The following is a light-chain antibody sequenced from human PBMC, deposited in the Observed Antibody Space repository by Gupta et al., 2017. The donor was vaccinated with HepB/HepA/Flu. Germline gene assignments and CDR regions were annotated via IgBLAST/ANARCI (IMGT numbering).Light chain of an antibody. J-gene: IGLJ3*02. CDR3: YSATDNFWV. CDR2: KDS. CDR1: LLATKY. Sequence: SSAMTPASSVSVSPGQTVRITCSGDLLATKYARWFQQRPGQAPVLLIYKDSVRPSGVPERFSGSNSGTTVTLTISAAQVEDEADYYCYSATDNFWVFGGGTKLTVL. V-gene: IGLV3-27*01.